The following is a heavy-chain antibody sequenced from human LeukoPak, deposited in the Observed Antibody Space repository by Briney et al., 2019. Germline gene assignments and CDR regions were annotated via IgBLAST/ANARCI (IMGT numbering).Heavy chain of an antibody. CDR3: AKEMGSSTSRSPLGY. D-gene: IGHD2-2*01. Sequence: GGSLRLSCAASGFTFSSYGMHWVRQAPGKGLEWVALIRYDGSNKYYADSVKGRFTISRDNSKNTLYLQMNSLRAEDTTVYYCAKEMGSSTSRSPLGYWGQGTLVTVSS. J-gene: IGHJ4*02. CDR2: IRYDGSNK. V-gene: IGHV3-30*02. CDR1: GFTFSSYG.